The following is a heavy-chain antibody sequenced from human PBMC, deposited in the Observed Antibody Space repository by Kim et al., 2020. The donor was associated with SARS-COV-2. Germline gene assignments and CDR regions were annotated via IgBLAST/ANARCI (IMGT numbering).Heavy chain of an antibody. V-gene: IGHV4-4*07. CDR2: IYTSGST. CDR3: AREDIVVVPAAIESARFDP. D-gene: IGHD2-2*02. Sequence: SETLSLTCTVSGGSISSYYWSWIRQPAGKGLEWIGRIYTSGSTNYNPSLKSRVTMSVDTSKNQFSLKLSSVTAADTAVYYSAREDIVVVPAAIESARFDPWGQGTLVTVSS. J-gene: IGHJ5*02. CDR1: GGSISSYY.